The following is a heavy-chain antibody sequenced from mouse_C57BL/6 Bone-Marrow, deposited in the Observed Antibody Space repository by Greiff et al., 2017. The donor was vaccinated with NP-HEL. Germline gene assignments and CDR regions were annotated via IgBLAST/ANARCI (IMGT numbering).Heavy chain of an antibody. CDR1: GYAFTNYL. D-gene: IGHD2-4*01. CDR3: ARPIYYDYDVAFAY. J-gene: IGHJ3*01. Sequence: QVHVKQSGAELVRPGTSVKVSCKASGYAFTNYLIEWVKQRPGQGLEWIGVINPGSGGTNYNEKFKGKATLTADKSSSTAYMQLSSLTSEDSAVYFCARPIYYDYDVAFAYWGQGTLVTVSA. CDR2: INPGSGGT. V-gene: IGHV1-54*01.